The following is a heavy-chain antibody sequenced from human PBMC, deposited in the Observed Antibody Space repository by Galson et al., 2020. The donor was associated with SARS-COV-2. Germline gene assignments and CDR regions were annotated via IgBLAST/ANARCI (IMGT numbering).Heavy chain of an antibody. J-gene: IGHJ4*02. CDR2: ISRSENT. V-gene: IGHV4-38-2*01. Sequence: SETLSLTCAVSGYSISSGYNWGWIRQPPGRGLEWIGSISRSENTNYNPSLKSRVTISVDTSKNQFSLRLSSVTAADTAVYYCARHPSMIINRLGGYFDFWGQGSLVTVSS. CDR1: GYSISSGYN. D-gene: IGHD3-16*01. CDR3: ARHPSMIINRLGGYFDF.